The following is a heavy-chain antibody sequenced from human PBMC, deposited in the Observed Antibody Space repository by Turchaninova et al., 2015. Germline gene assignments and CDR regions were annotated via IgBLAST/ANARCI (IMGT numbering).Heavy chain of an antibody. CDR2: TRNKARSYST. J-gene: IGHJ4*02. Sequence: GGGLVQPGGSLRLSCAALGFPFSAYYVAWARQAPGKGLEWVGRTRNKARSYSTEYAASVKGRFTLSRDENNSLHLQMNGLKTEDTAVYYCARVGTGILTDYSLDYWGQGTLVTVSS. D-gene: IGHD3-9*01. V-gene: IGHV3-72*01. CDR3: ARVGTGILTDYSLDY. CDR1: GFPFSAYY.